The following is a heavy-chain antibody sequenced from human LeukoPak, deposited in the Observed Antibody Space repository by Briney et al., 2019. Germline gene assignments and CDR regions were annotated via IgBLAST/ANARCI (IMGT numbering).Heavy chain of an antibody. V-gene: IGHV3-66*02. CDR2: IYSGGST. Sequence: PGGSLRLSCAASGFTVSSNYMSWVRQAPGRGLEWVSVIYSGGSTYYADSVKGRFTISRDNSKNTLYLQMNSLRAEDTAVYYCARACGGDCLYGMDVCGQGATVTVSS. CDR1: GFTVSSNY. D-gene: IGHD2-21*02. CDR3: ARACGGDCLYGMDV. J-gene: IGHJ6*02.